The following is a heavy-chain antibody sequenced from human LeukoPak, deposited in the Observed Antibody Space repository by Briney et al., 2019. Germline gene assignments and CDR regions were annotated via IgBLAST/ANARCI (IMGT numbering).Heavy chain of an antibody. D-gene: IGHD3-9*01. J-gene: IGHJ4*02. Sequence: GGSLRLSCAASGFTFSTYAMSWVRQGPEKGLEWVSTISASGGSTYYADSVKGRFTISRDSSKNTLYLQMDSLRAEDTAVYYCAKGALRYFDWWGQGTLVTVSS. V-gene: IGHV3-23*01. CDR1: GFTFSTYA. CDR2: ISASGGST. CDR3: AKGALRYFDW.